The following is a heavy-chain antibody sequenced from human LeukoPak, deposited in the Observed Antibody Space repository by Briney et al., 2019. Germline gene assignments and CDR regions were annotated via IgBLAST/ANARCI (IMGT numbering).Heavy chain of an antibody. Sequence: GGSLRLSCAASGFTFSSYAMSWVRQAPGKGLEWVSAISGSGGSTYYADSVKGRYTISRDNSKNTMYLQMNSLRAEDTAVYYCATSYYGSGSLDYFDYWGQGTLVTVSS. CDR1: GFTFSSYA. V-gene: IGHV3-23*01. CDR2: ISGSGGST. J-gene: IGHJ4*02. D-gene: IGHD3-10*01. CDR3: ATSYYGSGSLDYFDY.